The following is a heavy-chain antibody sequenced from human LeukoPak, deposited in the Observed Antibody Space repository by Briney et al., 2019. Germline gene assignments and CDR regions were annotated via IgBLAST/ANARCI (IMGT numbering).Heavy chain of an antibody. D-gene: IGHD3-22*01. V-gene: IGHV4-38-2*02. Sequence: SETLSLTCTVSSYSISSGYYWGWIRQPPGKGLEWIGKIYHSGTTHFNPSLKSRVTISVDTSKNQFSLNLIYVTAADTAVYYCARSSDDGSISDSWGQGTLVTVSS. CDR3: ARSSDDGSISDS. CDR1: SYSISSGYY. CDR2: IYHSGTT. J-gene: IGHJ4*02.